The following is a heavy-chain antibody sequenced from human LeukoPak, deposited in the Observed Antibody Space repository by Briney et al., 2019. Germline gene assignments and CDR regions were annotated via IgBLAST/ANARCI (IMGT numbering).Heavy chain of an antibody. CDR3: ARAELLHYFDY. CDR2: ISYDGSNK. V-gene: IGHV3-30*03. Sequence: GRSLRLSCAASGFTFSSYGMHWVRQAPGKGLEWVAVISYDGSNKYYADSVKGRFTISRDNSKNTLYLQMNSLRAEDTAVYYCARAELLHYFDYWGQGTLVTVSS. D-gene: IGHD1-26*01. J-gene: IGHJ4*02. CDR1: GFTFSSYG.